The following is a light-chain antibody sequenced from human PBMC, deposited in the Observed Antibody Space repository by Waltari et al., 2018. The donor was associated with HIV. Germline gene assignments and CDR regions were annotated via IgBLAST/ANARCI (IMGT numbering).Light chain of an antibody. CDR3: QAWDSSAHVV. CDR1: NLGRKY. V-gene: IGLV3-1*01. CDR2: QDN. Sequence: SFGLTQPPSVSLSPGQTAHITCSGDNLGRKYTAWYQHKPGQSPVLVLFQDNKRPSGIPPRFSGSNSGNTATLTISGTQTLDEADYYCQAWDSSAHVVFGGGTRLTVL. J-gene: IGLJ2*01.